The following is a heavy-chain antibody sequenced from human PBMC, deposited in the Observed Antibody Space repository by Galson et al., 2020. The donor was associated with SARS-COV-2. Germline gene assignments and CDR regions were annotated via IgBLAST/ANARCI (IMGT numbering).Heavy chain of an antibody. J-gene: IGHJ4*02. CDR1: GFTFRNYA. Sequence: GESLKISCAASGFTFRNYAMTWVRQAPGKGLEWVSAISGSSGGTYYADSVKGRFTISRDNSKNTLYLQMNRLRAADTAVYYCAKEDDTSGYFWGGLTYWGQVALVTVSS. CDR2: ISGSSGGT. D-gene: IGHD3-22*01. V-gene: IGHV3-23*01. CDR3: AKEDDTSGYFWGGLTY.